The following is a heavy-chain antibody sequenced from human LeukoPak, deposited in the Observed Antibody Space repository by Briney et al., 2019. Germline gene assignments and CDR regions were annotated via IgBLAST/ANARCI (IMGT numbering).Heavy chain of an antibody. CDR3: ARVPLSSGYST. CDR1: GASISSYY. V-gene: IGHV4-59*01. CDR2: IYYSGIT. Sequence: PSETLSLTCSVSGASISSYYYNWIRQSPGKGLEWIGYIYYSGITNYNPSLKSRVTMSLDTSNNQFSLKLSSVTAADTAVYYCARVPLSSGYSTWGQGTLVTVSS. J-gene: IGHJ5*02. D-gene: IGHD3-22*01.